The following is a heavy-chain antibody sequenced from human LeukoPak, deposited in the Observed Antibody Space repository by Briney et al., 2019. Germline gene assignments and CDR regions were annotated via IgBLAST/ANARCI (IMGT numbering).Heavy chain of an antibody. V-gene: IGHV4-30-4*08. CDR1: GGSFSGYY. Sequence: SETLSLTCAVYGGSFSGYYWSWIRQPPGKGLEWIGYIYYSGSTYYNPSLKSRVTISVDTSKNQFSLKLSSVTAADTAVYYCASRSRKTYYFDYWGQGTLVTVSS. CDR2: IYYSGST. D-gene: IGHD1-14*01. J-gene: IGHJ4*02. CDR3: ASRSRKTYYFDY.